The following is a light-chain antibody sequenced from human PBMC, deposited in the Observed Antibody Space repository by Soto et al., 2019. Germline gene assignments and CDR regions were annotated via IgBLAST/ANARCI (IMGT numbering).Light chain of an antibody. CDR3: QQYKSYST. Sequence: DIQMTQSPSTLSASVGDRVTITCRASQSITNWLAWYQQKPGKAPKLLIYHDSSLESGVPSRFSGSASGTEITLTISSLQPDDSATYYCQQYKSYSTFGQGTKVDIK. CDR2: HDS. J-gene: IGKJ1*01. CDR1: QSITNW. V-gene: IGKV1-5*01.